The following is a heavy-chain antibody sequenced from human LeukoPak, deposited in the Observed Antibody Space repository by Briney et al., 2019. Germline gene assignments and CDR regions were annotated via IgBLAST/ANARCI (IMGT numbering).Heavy chain of an antibody. J-gene: IGHJ6*02. CDR3: AKPSSGHGGYYGMDV. CDR1: GFTFSSYA. D-gene: IGHD3-22*01. CDR2: ISSSSTTI. V-gene: IGHV3-48*01. Sequence: PGGSLRLSCAASGFTFSSYAMNWVRQAPGKGLEWVSYISSSSTTIYYADSVKGRFTISRDNAKNSLYLQMNSLRAEDTAVYYCAKPSSGHGGYYGMDVWGQGTTVTVSS.